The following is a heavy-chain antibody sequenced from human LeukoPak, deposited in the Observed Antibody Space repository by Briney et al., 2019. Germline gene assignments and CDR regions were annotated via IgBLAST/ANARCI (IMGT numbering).Heavy chain of an antibody. Sequence: GGALRLSCAASGFTFSRYSMNWVRQAPGEGLEWVSSISSSSSYIYYADSVKGRFTISRDNAKNSLYLQMNSLRAEDTAVYYCAREGTYCSSTSCYWLDYWGQGTLVTVSS. CDR1: GFTFSRYS. V-gene: IGHV3-21*01. J-gene: IGHJ4*02. D-gene: IGHD2-2*01. CDR2: ISSSSSYI. CDR3: AREGTYCSSTSCYWLDY.